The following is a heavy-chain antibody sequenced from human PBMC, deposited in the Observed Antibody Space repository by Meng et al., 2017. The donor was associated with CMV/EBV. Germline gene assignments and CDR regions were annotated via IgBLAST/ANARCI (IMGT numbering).Heavy chain of an antibody. CDR1: GFTFSSYS. Sequence: GESLKISCAASGFTFSSYSMNWVRQAPGKGLEWVSSISSSSSYIYYADSVKGRFTISRDNAKNSLYLQMNSLRAEDTAVYYCARESRILYGMDVWGQGTTVTVSS. CDR2: ISSSSSYI. D-gene: IGHD2-15*01. V-gene: IGHV3-21*01. CDR3: ARESRILYGMDV. J-gene: IGHJ6*02.